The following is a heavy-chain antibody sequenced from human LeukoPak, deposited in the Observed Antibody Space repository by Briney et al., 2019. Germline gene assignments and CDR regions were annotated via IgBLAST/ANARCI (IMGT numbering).Heavy chain of an antibody. V-gene: IGHV4-34*01. CDR2: INHSGST. Sequence: PSETLSLTCAVYGGSFSGYYWSWIRQPPGKGLEWIGEINHSGSTNYNPSLKSRVTISVDTSKNQFSLKLSSVTAADTAVYYCARGAVDTAMVLDYWGQGTLVTASS. J-gene: IGHJ4*02. CDR1: GGSFSGYY. D-gene: IGHD5-18*01. CDR3: ARGAVDTAMVLDY.